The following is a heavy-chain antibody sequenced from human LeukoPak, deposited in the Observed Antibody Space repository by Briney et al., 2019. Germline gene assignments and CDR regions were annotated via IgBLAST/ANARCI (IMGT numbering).Heavy chain of an antibody. CDR1: GFTFSSYA. J-gene: IGHJ4*02. D-gene: IGHD3-16*02. CDR3: ARADLRLGELSLAY. V-gene: IGHV3-30*14. Sequence: GRSLRLSCAASGFTFSSYAIHWVRQAPGKGLEWLAVISNDGSDKYYTGSVKGRFTISRDNSKNTLYLQMNSLRAEDTAVYYCARADLRLGELSLAYWGQGTLVTVSS. CDR2: ISNDGSDK.